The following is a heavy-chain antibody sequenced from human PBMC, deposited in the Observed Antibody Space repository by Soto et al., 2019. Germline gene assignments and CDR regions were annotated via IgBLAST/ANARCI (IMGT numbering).Heavy chain of an antibody. J-gene: IGHJ6*02. V-gene: IGHV3-30-3*01. CDR2: ISKDGSVI. D-gene: IGHD3-3*01. CDR1: GFSFSRFA. Sequence: QVQLVESGGGVVQPGGSLRLSCAASGFSFSRFAIHWVRQAPGKGLEWVAVISKDGSVIYYADSVKGRFTISRDNSKSSLYLQMNSLRDEDTAVYYCARLYYDYVWGQGTTVTVSS. CDR3: ARLYYDYV.